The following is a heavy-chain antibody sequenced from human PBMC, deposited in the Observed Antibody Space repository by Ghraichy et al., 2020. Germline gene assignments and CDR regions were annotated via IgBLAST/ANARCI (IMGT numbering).Heavy chain of an antibody. CDR3: AKRSVFYFDY. V-gene: IGHV3-23*01. Sequence: GGSLRLSCAASGFNFNNNAMSLVRLAPGKGLEWVSTITGSGGDTLFADSVKGRFTISRDNPKNTLYLHMNTLRVEDTALYYCAKRSVFYFDYWGQGALVTVSS. CDR1: GFNFNNNA. J-gene: IGHJ4*02. CDR2: ITGSGGDT. D-gene: IGHD2-8*01.